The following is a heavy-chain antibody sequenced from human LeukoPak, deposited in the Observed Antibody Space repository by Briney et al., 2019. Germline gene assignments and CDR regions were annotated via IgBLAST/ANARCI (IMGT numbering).Heavy chain of an antibody. CDR3: ARDVTYYGGDWFDP. D-gene: IGHD4-23*01. Sequence: GGSLRLSCAASGFTFSSSGMNWVRQAPGKGLEWVSYISTAPSTVYYADSVKGRFTISRDNAKNSLYLQMNSLRAEDTAVYYCARDVTYYGGDWFDPWGQGTLVTVSS. CDR2: ISTAPSTV. CDR1: GFTFSSSG. J-gene: IGHJ5*02. V-gene: IGHV3-48*04.